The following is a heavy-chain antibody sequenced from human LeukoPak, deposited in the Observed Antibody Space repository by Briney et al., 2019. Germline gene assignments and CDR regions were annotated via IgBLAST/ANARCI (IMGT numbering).Heavy chain of an antibody. D-gene: IGHD3-9*01. CDR2: IYHSGST. CDR3: ARGRGLGHYDILTGYYRSNYFDY. J-gene: IGHJ4*02. V-gene: IGHV4-30-2*01. Sequence: PSETLSLTCAISGGSISSGGYSWSWIRQPPGRGLEWIGYIYHSGSTYYNPSLKSRVTISVDRSKNQFSLKLSSVTAADTAVYYCARGRGLGHYDILTGYYRSNYFDYWGQGTLVTVSS. CDR1: GGSISSGGYS.